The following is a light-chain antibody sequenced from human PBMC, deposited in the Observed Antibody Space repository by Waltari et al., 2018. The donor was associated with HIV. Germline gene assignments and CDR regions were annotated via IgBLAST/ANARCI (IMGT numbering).Light chain of an antibody. Sequence: DIQMTQSPSTLSASIGDRVTITCRASQSVDSWLAWYQQKPGEAPKVLIYKASSLESGVPSRFSGSGSGTEFTLTTSSLQPDDFATYFCQHYKSYPWTFGQGTKVEIK. V-gene: IGKV1-5*03. CDR3: QHYKSYPWT. J-gene: IGKJ1*01. CDR1: QSVDSW. CDR2: KAS.